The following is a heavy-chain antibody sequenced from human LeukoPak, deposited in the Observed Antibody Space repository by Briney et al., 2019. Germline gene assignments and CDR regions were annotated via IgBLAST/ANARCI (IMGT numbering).Heavy chain of an antibody. V-gene: IGHV1-46*01. CDR1: GYTFTSYG. Sequence: ASVKVSCKASGYTFTSYGISWVRQVPGQGLEWMGIINPTGGNTNYAQKFQGRVTMTRDMSTGTVYMEVSSLRSEDTAVYYCARALPHRRLMDTTMNQHWFDPWGQGTLVTVSS. D-gene: IGHD5-18*01. CDR2: INPTGGNT. J-gene: IGHJ5*02. CDR3: ARALPHRRLMDTTMNQHWFDP.